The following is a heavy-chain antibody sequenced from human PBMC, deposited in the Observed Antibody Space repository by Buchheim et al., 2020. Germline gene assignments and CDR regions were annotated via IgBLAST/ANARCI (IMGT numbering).Heavy chain of an antibody. V-gene: IGHV3-33*01. J-gene: IGHJ4*02. CDR1: GFTFSSYG. D-gene: IGHD3-10*01. CDR3: ARGSGFGESHFDY. Sequence: QVQLVESGGGVVQPGRSLRLSCAASGFTFSSYGMHWVRQAPGKGLEWVAVIWYDGRNKYYADSVKGRVTISRDNSKKTLYLQMNSLRAEDTAVYYCARGSGFGESHFDYWGQGAL. CDR2: IWYDGRNK.